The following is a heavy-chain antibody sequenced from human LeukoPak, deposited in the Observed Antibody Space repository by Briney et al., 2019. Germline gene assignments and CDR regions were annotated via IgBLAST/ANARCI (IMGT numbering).Heavy chain of an antibody. D-gene: IGHD3-10*01. CDR3: ARHEDFVYGSGSYSR. Sequence: GAAPETSWQGSGCRFTRYWIGGGRPLPGKGREWMGNIYPADYDNRYRPSFRGQVTISADKSIRNPYLQWSSLKASDPAMYYCARHEDFVYGSGSYSRWGQGTLVTVS. CDR2: IYPADYDN. CDR1: GCRFTRYW. J-gene: IGHJ4*02. V-gene: IGHV5-51*01.